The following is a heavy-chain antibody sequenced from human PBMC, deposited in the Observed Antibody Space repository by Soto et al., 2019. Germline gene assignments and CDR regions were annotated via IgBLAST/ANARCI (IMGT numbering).Heavy chain of an antibody. V-gene: IGHV3-30*04. CDR2: ISYDGSEK. Sequence: QVQLVESGGGVVQPGRSLRLSCATSGFTFSTFSMHWVRQAPGKGLEWVAHISYDGSEKDYADSVKGRFTISRDNSDNTLFLQMNSLPSEDTGVYSCARGPESGDFWGQGTLVTVPS. CDR3: ARGPESGDF. D-gene: IGHD1-26*01. CDR1: GFTFSTFS. J-gene: IGHJ4*02.